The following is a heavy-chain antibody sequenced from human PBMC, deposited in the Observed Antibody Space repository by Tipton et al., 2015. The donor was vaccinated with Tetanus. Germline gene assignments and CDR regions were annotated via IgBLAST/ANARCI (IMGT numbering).Heavy chain of an antibody. D-gene: IGHD2-15*01. CDR1: GYIFTNYW. J-gene: IGHJ4*02. V-gene: IGHV5-51*01. Sequence: QLVQSGGEVKKPGESLKISCKGSGYIFTNYWIGWVRQKPGKGLEWMGIIYPGDSDTSYSPSFQDQVTISGDQSINTAFLQWSSLKASDTSMFYCARARCSDGVCNFDFWGQGALVTVAS. CDR3: ARARCSDGVCNFDF. CDR2: IYPGDSDT.